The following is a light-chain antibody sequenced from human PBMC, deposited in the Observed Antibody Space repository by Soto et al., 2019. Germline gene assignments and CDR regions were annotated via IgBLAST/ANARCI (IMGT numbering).Light chain of an antibody. CDR3: QQYNNWPPPT. Sequence: EIVMTQAPATLSVSPGERATLSCRASQSVSSNLAWYQQKPGQPPRLLIYGASTRSTGIPARFSGSGSGTECTLTISSLQSEDFAVYYCQQYNNWPPPTFGQGTKVEIK. CDR2: GAS. V-gene: IGKV3-15*01. CDR1: QSVSSN. J-gene: IGKJ1*01.